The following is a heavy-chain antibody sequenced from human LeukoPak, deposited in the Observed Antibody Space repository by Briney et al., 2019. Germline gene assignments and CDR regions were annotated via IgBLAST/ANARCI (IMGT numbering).Heavy chain of an antibody. J-gene: IGHJ2*01. CDR1: GFTFSSYG. CDR3: ARRWYFDL. Sequence: GGSLRLSCAASGFTFSSYGMHWVRQAPGKGLEWVAVISYDGTNKYYADSVQGRFTISRDNSKNTLYLQMNSLRAEDTALYYCARRWYFDLWGRGTLVTVSS. V-gene: IGHV3-30*19. CDR2: ISYDGTNK.